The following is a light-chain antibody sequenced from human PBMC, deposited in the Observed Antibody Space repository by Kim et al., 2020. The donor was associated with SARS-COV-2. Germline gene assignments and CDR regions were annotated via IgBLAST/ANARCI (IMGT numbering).Light chain of an antibody. J-gene: IGKJ4*01. CDR1: RSVSSSC. Sequence: EIVLTQSPGTLSLSPGERATLSCRASRSVSSSCLAWYQQKPGQAPRLLIYGASSRATGIPDRFSGSGSGTDFTLTISRLEPEDFAVYYCQQYASSPLTFGGGTKVEI. V-gene: IGKV3-20*01. CDR3: QQYASSPLT. CDR2: GAS.